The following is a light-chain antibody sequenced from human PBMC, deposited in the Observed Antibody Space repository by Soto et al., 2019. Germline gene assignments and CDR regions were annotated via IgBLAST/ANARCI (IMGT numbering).Light chain of an antibody. J-gene: IGKJ2*01. CDR2: DAS. CDR1: QSISSW. CDR3: QQYNSYSMYT. Sequence: IEMTQSPSSLSASIGDRVTITCRASQSISSWLAWYQQKPGKAPKLLIYDASSLESGVPSRFSGSGSGTEFTLTISSLQPDGFATYYCQQYNSYSMYTFGQGTKLEIK. V-gene: IGKV1-5*01.